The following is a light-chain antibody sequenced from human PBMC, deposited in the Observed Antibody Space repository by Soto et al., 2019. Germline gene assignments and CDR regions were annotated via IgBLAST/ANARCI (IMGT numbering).Light chain of an antibody. J-gene: IGLJ3*02. Sequence: QSALTQPASLSGSPEQSITISCTRTRSDVGGYKYVSWYQHHPGKAPKLMIYEVSNRPSGVSNRFSGSKSANSASLTISGLEAEDEAEYYCISYTSSSTLVFGGRTKLTVL. CDR2: EVS. V-gene: IGLV2-14*01. CDR3: ISYTSSSTLV. CDR1: RSDVGGYKY.